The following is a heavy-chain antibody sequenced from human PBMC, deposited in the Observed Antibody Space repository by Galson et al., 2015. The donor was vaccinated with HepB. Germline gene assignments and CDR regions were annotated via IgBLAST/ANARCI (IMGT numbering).Heavy chain of an antibody. D-gene: IGHD2-2*01. J-gene: IGHJ2*01. Sequence: SVKVSCKASGGTFSSYAISWVRQAPGQGLEWMGGIIPIFGTANYAQKFQGRVTITADESTSTAYMELSSLRSEDTAVYYCARRASIVVVPAAPIPSDWYFDLWGRGTLVTVSS. CDR2: IIPIFGTA. V-gene: IGHV1-69*13. CDR1: GGTFSSYA. CDR3: ARRASIVVVPAAPIPSDWYFDL.